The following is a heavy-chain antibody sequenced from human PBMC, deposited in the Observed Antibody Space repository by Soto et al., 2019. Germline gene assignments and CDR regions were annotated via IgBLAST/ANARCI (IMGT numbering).Heavy chain of an antibody. J-gene: IGHJ4*02. CDR3: ARSGRSSSSGGVDFDY. V-gene: IGHV1-69*01. Sequence: QVQLVQSGAEVKKPGSSVKVSCKASGGTFSSYAISWVRQAPGQGLEWMGGIIPIFGTANYAQKFQGRVTITADESTSTAYMELSSPRSEDTAVYYCARSGRSSSSGGVDFDYWGQGTLVTVSS. CDR2: IIPIFGTA. CDR1: GGTFSSYA. D-gene: IGHD6-6*01.